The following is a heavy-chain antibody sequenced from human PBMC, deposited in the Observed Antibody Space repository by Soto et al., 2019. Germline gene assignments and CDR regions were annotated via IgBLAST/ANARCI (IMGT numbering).Heavy chain of an antibody. CDR3: SRGTYYPQSSGLHADY. CDR2: ISSDGHHQ. J-gene: IGHJ4*02. CDR1: GFSFNDYA. V-gene: IGHV3-30*03. D-gene: IGHD3-22*01. Sequence: PVGSLRLSCATSGFSFNDYAMYWVRQAPGQGLEWVAIISSDGHHQFYLDNLRGRFTVSRDNSKNTLYLQMNSLRPEDTAVYYCSRGTYYPQSSGLHADYRGPGTVVTVSS.